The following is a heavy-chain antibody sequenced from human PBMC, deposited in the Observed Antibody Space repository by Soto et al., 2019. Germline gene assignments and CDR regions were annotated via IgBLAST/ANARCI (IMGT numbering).Heavy chain of an antibody. CDR1: GGYFNNRQTLNSYP. J-gene: IGHJ6*02. Sequence: QVQVVQSGAEVKRPGSSVNVSCKASGGYFNNRQTLNSYPISWVRQAPGQGLEWMGGIIALFGTTNYAQGFQGRVTITADKATSSTYLELNKVTSDDTAVYYCAKSFGGEIYYYYYAMDVWGQGTTVTVSS. V-gene: IGHV1-69*06. CDR2: IIALFGTT. CDR3: AKSFGGEIYYYYYAMDV. D-gene: IGHD3-10*01.